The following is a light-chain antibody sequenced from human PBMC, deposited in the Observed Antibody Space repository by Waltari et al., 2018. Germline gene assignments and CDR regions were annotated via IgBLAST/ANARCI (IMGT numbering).Light chain of an antibody. CDR2: NNN. J-gene: IGLJ2*01. CDR1: SSNIGSNT. Sequence: QSVLTQPPSASGTPGQRVTISCSGSSSNIGSNTVNWYQQLPGTAPKLLIYNNNQRPSGGPARCSGSKSGTSASLAISGLQSEDEADYYCAAWDDSLSGPVVFGGGTKLTVL. V-gene: IGLV1-44*01. CDR3: AAWDDSLSGPVV.